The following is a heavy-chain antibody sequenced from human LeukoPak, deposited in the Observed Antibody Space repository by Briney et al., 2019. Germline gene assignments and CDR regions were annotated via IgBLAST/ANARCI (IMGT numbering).Heavy chain of an antibody. CDR2: ISGSGGST. D-gene: IGHD1-26*01. V-gene: IGHV3-23*01. Sequence: GGSLRLSCAASGFTVSTNYMSWVRQAPGKGLEWVSAISGSGGSTYYADSVKGRFTISRDNSKNTLYLQMNSLRAEDTAVYYCAKDLLLHWFDPWGQGTLVTVSS. CDR3: AKDLLLHWFDP. CDR1: GFTVSTNY. J-gene: IGHJ5*02.